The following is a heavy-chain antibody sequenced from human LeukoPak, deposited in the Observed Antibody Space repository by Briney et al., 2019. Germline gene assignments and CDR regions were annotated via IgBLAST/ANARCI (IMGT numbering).Heavy chain of an antibody. V-gene: IGHV5-51*01. CDR3: ARSPVVPAAIAYYFDY. J-gene: IGHJ4*02. CDR2: IYPGDSDT. D-gene: IGHD2-2*01. CDR1: GYSFTSYW. Sequence: GESLKISCEGSGYSFTSYWIGWVRQMPGKGLEWMGIIYPGDSDTRYSPSFQGQVTISADKSISTAYLQWSSLKASDTAMYYCARSPVVPAAIAYYFDYWGQGTLVTVSS.